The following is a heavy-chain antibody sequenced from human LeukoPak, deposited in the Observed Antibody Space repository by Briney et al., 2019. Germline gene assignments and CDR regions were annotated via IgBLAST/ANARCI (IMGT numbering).Heavy chain of an antibody. CDR3: ARGPIAAAGDS. CDR2: INTYNGKT. CDR1: GYTFTSYY. V-gene: IGHV1/OR15-2*02. Sequence: ASVKVSCKASGYTFTSYYMHWVRQAPGQGLEWMGWINTYNGKTNYTQKLQGRVTMTTDTSTSSAYMELRSLRSDDTALYYCARGPIAAAGDSWGQGSLVTVSS. D-gene: IGHD6-13*01. J-gene: IGHJ4*02.